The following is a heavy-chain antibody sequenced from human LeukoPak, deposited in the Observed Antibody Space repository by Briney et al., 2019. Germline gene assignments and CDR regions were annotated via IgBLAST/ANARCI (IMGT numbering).Heavy chain of an antibody. D-gene: IGHD2-2*01. J-gene: IGHJ4*02. CDR3: TTWPAAHLKFDY. V-gene: IGHV3-15*01. CDR1: GFTFSNAW. CDR2: IKSRTDGETT. Sequence: PGGSLRLSCAASGFTFSNAWMSWVRQAPGKGREWVGRIKSRTDGETTDYAAPVKGRFTISRDDSKSTLYLQMNSLKTEDTAVYYCTTWPAAHLKFDYWGQGTLVTVSS.